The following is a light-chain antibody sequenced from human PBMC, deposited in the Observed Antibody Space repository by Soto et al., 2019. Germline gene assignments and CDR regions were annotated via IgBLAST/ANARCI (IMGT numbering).Light chain of an antibody. CDR1: QTMTSY. Sequence: DIQMTQSPSYMSASVGDRINITCRASQTMTSYLNWYQQKPGKAPKLLIYAASSLQSGVPSRFSGSGSGTEFTLTISSLQSEDFAVYYCQQYNNWPPTVGQGTKVDIK. CDR2: AAS. J-gene: IGKJ1*01. CDR3: QQYNNWPPT. V-gene: IGKV1-39*02.